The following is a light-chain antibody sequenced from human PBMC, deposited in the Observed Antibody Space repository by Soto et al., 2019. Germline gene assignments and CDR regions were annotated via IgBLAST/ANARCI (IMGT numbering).Light chain of an antibody. V-gene: IGKV3-11*01. CDR3: QKRRKWPLL. CDR1: QSVSRY. Sequence: EIVLTQSPDTLSLSPGESATLSCRASQSVSRYLAWYQQKPGQTPRLLIYDASNRAAGIPARFSGSGSGTDFPLTIGRLELEDFAVYYCQKRRKWPLLFGGGTKVEIK. CDR2: DAS. J-gene: IGKJ4*01.